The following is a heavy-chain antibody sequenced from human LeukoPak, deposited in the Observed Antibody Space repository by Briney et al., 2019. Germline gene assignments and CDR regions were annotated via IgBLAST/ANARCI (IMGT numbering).Heavy chain of an antibody. CDR3: ARASLIAAGDAFDI. V-gene: IGHV4-61*10. D-gene: IGHD6-13*01. J-gene: IGHJ3*02. CDR2: IYYSGST. Sequence: SETLSLTCTVSGGSINSGNYYWSWIRQPAGKGLEWIGYIYYSGSTNYNPSLKSRVTISVDTSKNQFSLKLSSVTAADTAVYYCARASLIAAGDAFDIWGQGTMVTVSS. CDR1: GGSINSGNYY.